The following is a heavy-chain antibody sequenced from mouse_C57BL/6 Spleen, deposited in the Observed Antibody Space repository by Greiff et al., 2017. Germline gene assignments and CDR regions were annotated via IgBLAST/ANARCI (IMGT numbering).Heavy chain of an antibody. V-gene: IGHV1-72*01. J-gene: IGHJ2*01. CDR1: GYTFTSYW. Sequence: QVQLQQPGAELVKPGASVKLSCTASGYTFTSYWMHWVKQRPGRGLEWIGRIGPNSGGTKYNEKFKSKATLTVDKPSSTAYMQLSSLTSEGSAVYDCARPDYGSTPNYFDYWGKGTTLTVSS. CDR2: IGPNSGGT. D-gene: IGHD1-1*01. CDR3: ARPDYGSTPNYFDY.